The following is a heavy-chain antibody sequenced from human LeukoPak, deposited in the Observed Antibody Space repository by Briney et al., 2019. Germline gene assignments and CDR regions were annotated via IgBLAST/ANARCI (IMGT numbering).Heavy chain of an antibody. CDR1: GYSISSGYY. V-gene: IGHV4-38-2*02. Sequence: SETLSLTCTVSGYSISSGYYWGWIRQPPGKGLEWIGSIYHSGGTYYNPSLKSRVTISVDTSKNQFSLKLSSVTAADTAVYYCARDPCSSTSCYTWWFDPWGQGTLVTVSS. J-gene: IGHJ5*02. CDR2: IYHSGGT. D-gene: IGHD2-2*02. CDR3: ARDPCSSTSCYTWWFDP.